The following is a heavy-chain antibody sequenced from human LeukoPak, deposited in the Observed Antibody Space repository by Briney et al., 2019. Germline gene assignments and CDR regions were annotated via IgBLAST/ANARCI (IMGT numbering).Heavy chain of an antibody. CDR2: ISSDGSYT. D-gene: IGHD5-12*01. J-gene: IGHJ4*02. CDR1: GFTFSSYW. Sequence: RGSLRLSCAASGFTFSSYWMHWVRQAPGKGLVWVSRISSDGSYTTYADSVKGRFTISRDNAKNTLYLQMNSLRVEDTAVYYCAREYTGYDAFWGQGALVTVSS. CDR3: AREYTGYDAF. V-gene: IGHV3-74*01.